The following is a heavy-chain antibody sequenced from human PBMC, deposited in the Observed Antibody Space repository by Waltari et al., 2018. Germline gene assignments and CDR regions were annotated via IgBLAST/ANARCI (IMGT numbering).Heavy chain of an antibody. CDR2: IYSGGST. CDR3: AKDLPGGTGAAAGFDY. Sequence: EVQLLESGGGLVQPGGSLRLSCAASGFTFSSYAMSWVRQAPGKGLEWVSVIYSGGSTYYADSVKGRFTISRDNSKNTLYLQMNSLRAEDTAVYYCAKDLPGGTGAAAGFDYWGQGTLVTVSS. CDR1: GFTFSSYA. J-gene: IGHJ4*02. D-gene: IGHD7-27*01. V-gene: IGHV3-23*03.